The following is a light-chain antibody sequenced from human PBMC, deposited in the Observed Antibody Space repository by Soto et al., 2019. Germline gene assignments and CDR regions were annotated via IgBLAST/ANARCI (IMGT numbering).Light chain of an antibody. CDR3: TSYTTSRIGV. CDR1: SGDVGHYNY. CDR2: EVT. V-gene: IGLV2-14*01. J-gene: IGLJ3*02. Sequence: QSVLTQPASVSGSPGQSITISCTGSSGDVGHYNYVSWYQQHPGKAPKLIIYEVTNRPSGVSDRFSGSKSGNTASLIISGLQAEDEADYYCTSYTTSRIGVFGGGTKLTVL.